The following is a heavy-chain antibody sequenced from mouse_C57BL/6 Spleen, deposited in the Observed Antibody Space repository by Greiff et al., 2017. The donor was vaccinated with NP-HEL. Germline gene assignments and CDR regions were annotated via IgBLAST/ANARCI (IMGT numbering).Heavy chain of an antibody. V-gene: IGHV1-50*01. Sequence: VQLQQPGAELVKPGASVKLSCKASGYTFTSYWMQCVKQRPGQGLEWIGEIDPSDSYTNYNQKFKGKATLTVDTSSSTAYMQLSSLTSEDSAVYYCARRDGSGFAYWGQGTLVTVSA. J-gene: IGHJ3*01. CDR1: GYTFTSYW. D-gene: IGHD1-1*01. CDR2: IDPSDSYT. CDR3: ARRDGSGFAY.